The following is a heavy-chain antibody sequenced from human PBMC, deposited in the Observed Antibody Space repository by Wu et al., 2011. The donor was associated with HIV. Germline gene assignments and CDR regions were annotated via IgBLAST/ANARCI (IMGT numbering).Heavy chain of an antibody. Sequence: QVQLVQSGAEVKKPGSSVKVSCKASGATFSSYAISWVRQAPGQGLEWMGRIIPIFGTANYAQKFQGRVTITADKSTSTAYMELSSLRSEDTAVYYCALRTRAQDRLWMAAKVMGWFDPWGQGTQVTVSS. CDR1: GATFSSYA. V-gene: IGHV1-69*14. D-gene: IGHD6-25*01. J-gene: IGHJ5*02. CDR2: IIPIFGTA. CDR3: ALRTRAQDRLWMAAKVMGWFDP.